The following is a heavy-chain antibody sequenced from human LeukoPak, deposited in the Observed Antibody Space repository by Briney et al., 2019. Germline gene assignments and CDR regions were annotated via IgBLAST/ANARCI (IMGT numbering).Heavy chain of an antibody. CDR2: ISGSGGST. J-gene: IGHJ4*02. V-gene: IGHV3-23*01. CDR1: GFTFSSYG. CDR3: AKGGIVVVPAAMRNEYSSGWPFDY. Sequence: AGGSLRLSCAASGFTFSSYGMSWVRQAPGKGLEWVSAISGSGGSTYYADSVKGRFTISRDNSKNTLYLQMNSLRAEDTAVYYCAKGGIVVVPAAMRNEYSSGWPFDYWGQGTLVTVSS. D-gene: IGHD2-2*01.